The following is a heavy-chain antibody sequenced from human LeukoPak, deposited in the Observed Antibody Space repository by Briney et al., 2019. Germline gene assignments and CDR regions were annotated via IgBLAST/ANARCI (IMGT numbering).Heavy chain of an antibody. Sequence: GGSLRLSCAASRFTFSSYSMNWVRQAPGKGLEWVSSISSSGTYVYYADSVKGRFTISRDNAKNSLSLQMNSLRAEDTAVYYCARKGSGSYYKPFDYWGQGTLVTVSS. CDR2: ISSSGTYV. CDR3: ARKGSGSYYKPFDY. V-gene: IGHV3-21*01. D-gene: IGHD3-10*01. J-gene: IGHJ4*02. CDR1: RFTFSSYS.